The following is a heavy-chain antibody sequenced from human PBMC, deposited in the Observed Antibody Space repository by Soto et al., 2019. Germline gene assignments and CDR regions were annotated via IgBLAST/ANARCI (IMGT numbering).Heavy chain of an antibody. Sequence: GGSLRLSCAASGFIFSNYAMSWVRQAPGKGLEWVSAITGTGGSTYYADSVKGRFTISRDNSKNTLYLQMNSLRAEDTAVYYCARDVIGHDNYETIGYYFDHWGQGTLVTVSS. CDR1: GFIFSNYA. J-gene: IGHJ4*02. CDR2: ITGTGGST. CDR3: ARDVIGHDNYETIGYYFDH. V-gene: IGHV3-23*01. D-gene: IGHD3-16*01.